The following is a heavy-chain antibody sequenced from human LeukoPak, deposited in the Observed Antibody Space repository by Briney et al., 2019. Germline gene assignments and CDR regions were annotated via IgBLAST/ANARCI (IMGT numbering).Heavy chain of an antibody. CDR2: MNPNSGNT. CDR1: GYTFTSYD. D-gene: IGHD3-3*01. V-gene: IGHV1-8*03. CDR3: ARGVESLGSYDFWSGYYWGYYYMDV. J-gene: IGHJ6*03. Sequence: ASVKVSCKASGYTFTSYDINWVRQATGQGLEWMGWMNPNSGNTGYAQKFQGRVTITRNTSISTAYMELSSLRSEDTAVYYCARGVESLGSYDFWSGYYWGYYYMDVWGKGTTVTVSS.